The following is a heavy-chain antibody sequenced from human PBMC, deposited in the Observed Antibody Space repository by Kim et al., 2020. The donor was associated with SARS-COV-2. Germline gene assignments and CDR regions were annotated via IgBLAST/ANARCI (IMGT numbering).Heavy chain of an antibody. CDR1: GGSISSSSYY. V-gene: IGHV4-39*07. CDR2: IYYSGST. Sequence: SETLSLTCTVSGGSISSSSYYWGWIRQPPGKGLEWIGSIYYSGSTYYNPSLKSRVTISVDTSKNQFSLKLSSVTAADTAVYYCARETWGYSYGYMPRYYYDGMDVWAQGTTVTVSS. J-gene: IGHJ6*02. D-gene: IGHD5-18*01. CDR3: ARETWGYSYGYMPRYYYDGMDV.